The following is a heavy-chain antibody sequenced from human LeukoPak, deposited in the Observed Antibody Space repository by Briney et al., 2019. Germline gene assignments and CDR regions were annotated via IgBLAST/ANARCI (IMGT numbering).Heavy chain of an antibody. D-gene: IGHD6-13*01. CDR3: AKDSSSWPEYFQH. CDR1: GFTFSSYA. J-gene: IGHJ1*01. V-gene: IGHV3-23*01. Sequence: PGRSLRLSCAASGFTFSSYAMSWVRQVPGKGLEWVSGISGSGGSTFYADSVKGRFTISRDNSKNTLYLQMNSLRAEDTAVYYCAKDSSSWPEYFQHWGQGTLVTVSS. CDR2: ISGSGGST.